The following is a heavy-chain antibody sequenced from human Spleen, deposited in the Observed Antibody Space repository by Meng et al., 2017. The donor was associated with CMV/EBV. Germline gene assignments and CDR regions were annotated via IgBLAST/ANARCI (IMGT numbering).Heavy chain of an antibody. D-gene: IGHD2-2*01. J-gene: IGHJ2*01. CDR2: VSHSGST. CDR1: GGSISSSNW. Sequence: VYGGSISSSNWWSWVRQPPGKGLEWIGEVSHSGSTNFNPSLTSRVTMSVDKSKNQFSLNLTSVTAADTAVYYCARASPDSDWYSDLWGRGTLVTVSS. CDR3: ARASPDSDWYSDL. V-gene: IGHV4-4*02.